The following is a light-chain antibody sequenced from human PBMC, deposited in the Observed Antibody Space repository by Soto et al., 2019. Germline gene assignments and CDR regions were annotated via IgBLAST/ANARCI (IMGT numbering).Light chain of an antibody. CDR1: QSIDRG. Sequence: DIQMTQSPSTLSASVGDRVTITCRASQSIDRGLAWYQQKPGKAPKLLIYRASSLESGVPSRFSGSGSRTEFTLTISSLQPDDFAPYYCQQYNTYTYTFAQGPKLEIK. CDR2: RAS. CDR3: QQYNTYTYT. V-gene: IGKV1-5*03. J-gene: IGKJ2*01.